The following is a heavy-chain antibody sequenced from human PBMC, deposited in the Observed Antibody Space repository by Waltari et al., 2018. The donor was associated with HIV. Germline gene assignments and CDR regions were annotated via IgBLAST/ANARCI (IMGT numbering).Heavy chain of an antibody. V-gene: IGHV3-33*01. CDR2: IWYDGSYK. Sequence: QVQLVESGGGVVQPGRSLRLSCAASGFTFSSYGMRRVRQAPGKGLGWVALIWYDGSYKYYADSVKGRFTISRDNSKNTLYLQMSSLRAEDTAVYYCARDPAPYYDILTGYNAYYFDYWGQGTLVTVSS. J-gene: IGHJ4*02. D-gene: IGHD3-9*01. CDR1: GFTFSSYG. CDR3: ARDPAPYYDILTGYNAYYFDY.